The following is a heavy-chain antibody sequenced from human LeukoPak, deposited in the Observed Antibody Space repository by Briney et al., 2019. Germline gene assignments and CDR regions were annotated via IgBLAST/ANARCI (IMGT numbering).Heavy chain of an antibody. D-gene: IGHD5-24*01. CDR1: GGPISSSNW. J-gene: IGHJ3*02. Sequence: SGTLSLTCAVSGGPISSSNWWSWVRQPPGKGLEWIGEIYHSGSTNYNPSLKSRVTISVDKSKNQFSLKLSSVTAADTAVYYCARFLEMATRGAFDIWGQGTMVTVSS. CDR2: IYHSGST. V-gene: IGHV4-4*02. CDR3: ARFLEMATRGAFDI.